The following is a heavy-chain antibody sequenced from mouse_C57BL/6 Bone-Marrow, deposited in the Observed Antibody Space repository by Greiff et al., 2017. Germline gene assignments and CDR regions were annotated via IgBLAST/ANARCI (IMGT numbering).Heavy chain of an antibody. CDR1: GYTFTSYW. V-gene: IGHV1-50*01. D-gene: IGHD2-3*01. Sequence: VQLQQPGAELVKPGASVKLSCKASGYTFTSYWMQWVKQRPGQGLEWIGEIDPSDSYTNYHQKFKGKATLTVDTSSSTAYMQLSSLTSEDSAVYYCAREGYYVYYYAMDYWGQGTSVTVSS. CDR3: AREGYYVYYYAMDY. CDR2: IDPSDSYT. J-gene: IGHJ4*01.